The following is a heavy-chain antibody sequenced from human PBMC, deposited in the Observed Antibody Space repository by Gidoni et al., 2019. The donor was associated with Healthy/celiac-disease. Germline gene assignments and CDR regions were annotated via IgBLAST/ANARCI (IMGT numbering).Heavy chain of an antibody. Sequence: QLQLPESGPGLVKPSETLSLTCTVSGGSISSISYFWGWIRQPPGKGVEYIGSMDYSGSVYYRQSRKSRVAISIDGSKNQFSLKLTSVTAADTAVYYCAREGSRSSGFFDYWGQGTLVTVSS. D-gene: IGHD6-6*01. CDR1: GGSISSISYF. J-gene: IGHJ4*02. CDR3: AREGSRSSGFFDY. V-gene: IGHV4-39*07. CDR2: MDYSGSV.